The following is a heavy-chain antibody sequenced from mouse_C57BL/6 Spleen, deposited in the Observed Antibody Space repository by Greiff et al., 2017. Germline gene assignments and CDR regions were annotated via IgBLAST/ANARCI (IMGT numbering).Heavy chain of an antibody. J-gene: IGHJ4*01. CDR1: GYAFSSSW. Sequence: VQLQQSGPELVKPGASVKISCKASGYAFSSSWMNWVKQRPGKGLEWIGRIYPGDGDTNYNGKFKGKATLTADKSSSTAYVQLSSLTSEDSAVYFCSSSYDYYAMDYWGQGTSVTVSS. CDR2: IYPGDGDT. V-gene: IGHV1-82*01. CDR3: SSSYDYYAMDY. D-gene: IGHD1-1*01.